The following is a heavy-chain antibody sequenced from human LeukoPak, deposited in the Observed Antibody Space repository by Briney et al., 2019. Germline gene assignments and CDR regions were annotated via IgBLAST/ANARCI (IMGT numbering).Heavy chain of an antibody. CDR2: INPNSGGT. D-gene: IGHD2/OR15-2a*01. CDR1: GYTFTGYY. Sequence: GASVTVSCKASGYTFTGYYMHWVRQAPGQGLEWMGWINPNSGGTNYAQKFQGRVTMTRDTSISTAYMELSRLRSDDTAVYYCARTPPSISYLLFDPWGQGTLVTVSS. V-gene: IGHV1-2*02. J-gene: IGHJ5*02. CDR3: ARTPPSISYLLFDP.